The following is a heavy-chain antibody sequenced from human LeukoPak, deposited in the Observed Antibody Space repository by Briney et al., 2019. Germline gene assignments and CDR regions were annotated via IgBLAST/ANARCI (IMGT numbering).Heavy chain of an antibody. CDR1: GFTFSSYA. V-gene: IGHV3-23*01. CDR3: AKAQGGATFEHFDY. CDR2: ISGSGGST. J-gene: IGHJ4*02. D-gene: IGHD1-26*01. Sequence: GGSLRLSCAASGFTFSSYAMSWVRQAPGKGLEWVSDISGSGGSTYYADSVKGRFTISRDNYKHTLYLQMNSLRAEDTAVYYCAKAQGGATFEHFDYWGQGTLVTVSS.